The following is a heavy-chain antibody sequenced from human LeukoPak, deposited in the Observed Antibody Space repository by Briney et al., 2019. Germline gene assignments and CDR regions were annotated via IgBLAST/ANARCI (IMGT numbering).Heavy chain of an antibody. V-gene: IGHV3-53*01. D-gene: IGHD6-6*01. Sequence: GGSLRLSCAASGFTVSSNYVSWVRQTPGKGLEWVSVIDNGGSTYYADSVKGRFTISRDNSKNTLYLQMNSLRAEDTAVYYCARDGSARSLGNWGQGTLVSVSS. CDR2: IDNGGST. CDR1: GFTVSSNY. CDR3: ARDGSARSLGN. J-gene: IGHJ4*02.